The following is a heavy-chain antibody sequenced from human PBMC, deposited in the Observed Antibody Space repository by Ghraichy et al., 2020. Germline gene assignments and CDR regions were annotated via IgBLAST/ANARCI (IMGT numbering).Heavy chain of an antibody. CDR2: IYTSGST. Sequence: SETLSLTCTVSGGSISSGSYYWSWIRQPAGKGLEWIGRIYTSGSTNYNPSLKSRVTISVDTSKNQFSLKLSSVTAADTAVYYCARDPYSSSWAGSFDIWGQGTMVTVSS. CDR3: ARDPYSSSWAGSFDI. D-gene: IGHD6-13*01. V-gene: IGHV4-61*02. J-gene: IGHJ3*02. CDR1: GGSISSGSYY.